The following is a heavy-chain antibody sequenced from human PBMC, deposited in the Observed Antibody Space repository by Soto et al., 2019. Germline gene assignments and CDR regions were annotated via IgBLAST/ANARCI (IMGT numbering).Heavy chain of an antibody. Sequence: EVQLVESGGGLIQPGGSLRLSCAASGFTVSSKYMTWVRQAPGKGLEWVSVIYGGGTTYYADSVKGRFTISRDNSKNTLYLQMNSLRAEDTAVYYCVKTTGWPGFDCWGQGTLVNVPS. J-gene: IGHJ4*02. CDR3: VKTTGWPGFDC. D-gene: IGHD6-19*01. V-gene: IGHV3-53*01. CDR1: GFTVSSKY. CDR2: IYGGGTT.